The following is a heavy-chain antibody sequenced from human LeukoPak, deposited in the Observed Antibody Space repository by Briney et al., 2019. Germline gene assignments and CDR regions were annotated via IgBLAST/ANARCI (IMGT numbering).Heavy chain of an antibody. V-gene: IGHV4-39*01. CDR1: GGSISISSYY. CDR3: ASQGAMVPNWFDP. CDR2: ITYSGCT. D-gene: IGHD3-10*01. Sequence: SETLSLTCPVSGGSISISSYYWGWIRQPPGKGLEWIGSITYSGCTNYNPSLKSRVTISVDTSRNQFSLKLTSVTAADTAVYCCASQGAMVPNWFDPWGQGTLVTVSS. J-gene: IGHJ5*02.